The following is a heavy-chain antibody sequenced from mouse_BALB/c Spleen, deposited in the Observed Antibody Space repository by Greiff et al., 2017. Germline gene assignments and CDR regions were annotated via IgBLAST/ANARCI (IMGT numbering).Heavy chain of an antibody. Sequence: VQLKESGPGLVKPSQSLSLTCTVTGYSITSDYAWNWIRQFPGNKLEWMGYISYSGSTSYNPSLKSRISITRDTSKNQFFLQLNSVTTEDTATYYCARDWDNYAMDYWGQGTSVTVSS. D-gene: IGHD4-1*01. J-gene: IGHJ4*01. CDR3: ARDWDNYAMDY. CDR1: GYSITSDYA. V-gene: IGHV3-2*02. CDR2: ISYSGST.